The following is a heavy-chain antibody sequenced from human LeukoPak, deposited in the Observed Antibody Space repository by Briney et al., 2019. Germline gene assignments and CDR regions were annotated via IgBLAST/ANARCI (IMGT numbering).Heavy chain of an antibody. D-gene: IGHD2-2*01. CDR2: IYSGGST. CDR3: AKDEATSWSYFDY. J-gene: IGHJ4*02. V-gene: IGHV3-23*03. Sequence: GGSLRLSCAASGFTFSSYAMSWVRQAPGKGLEWVSVIYSGGSTYYADSVKGRFTISRDNSKNTLYLQMNSLRAEDTAVYYCAKDEATSWSYFDYWGQGTLVTVSS. CDR1: GFTFSSYA.